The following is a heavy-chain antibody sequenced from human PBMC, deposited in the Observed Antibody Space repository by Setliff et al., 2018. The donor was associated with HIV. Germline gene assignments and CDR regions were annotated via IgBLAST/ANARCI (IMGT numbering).Heavy chain of an antibody. J-gene: IGHJ5*02. CDR2: IYSDGST. CDR1: GFTVSSSY. V-gene: IGHV3-53*01. D-gene: IGHD3-16*01. CDR3: ANLWELGA. Sequence: GGSLRLSCEASGFTVSSSYMAWVRQAPGKGLEWVSTIYSDGSTYHRDSVKGRFTLSRDNARTSLFLEMRSLRDEDTAVYLCANLWELGAWGQGILVTVSS.